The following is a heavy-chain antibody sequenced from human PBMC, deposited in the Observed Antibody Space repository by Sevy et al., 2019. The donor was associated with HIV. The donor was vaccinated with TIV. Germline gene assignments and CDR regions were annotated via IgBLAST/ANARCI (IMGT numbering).Heavy chain of an antibody. V-gene: IGHV3-30*02. Sequence: GGSLRLSCAASGFTFSDYAIHWVRQAPGKGLEWVAFIWYDGSNKYYTDFVKGRFAISRDNSKNTLYLQMNGLRVEDTAGYYCAKLVVPAASNDDILTGYPDLRVNYGMDVWGQGTTVTVSS. CDR3: AKLVVPAASNDDILTGYPDLRVNYGMDV. CDR2: IWYDGSNK. J-gene: IGHJ6*02. CDR1: GFTFSDYA. D-gene: IGHD3-9*01.